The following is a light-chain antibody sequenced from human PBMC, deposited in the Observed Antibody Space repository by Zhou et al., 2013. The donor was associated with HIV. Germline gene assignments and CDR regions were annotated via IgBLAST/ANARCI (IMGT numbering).Light chain of an antibody. CDR1: QGISSY. V-gene: IGKV1-39*01. Sequence: DIQLTQSPSFLSASVGDRVTITCRASQGISSYLAWYQQKPGKAPKLLIYAASTLQSGVPSRFSGSGSGTDFTLTISSLQPEDFAIYYCQQSDSTPLTFGGGTKVEIK. J-gene: IGKJ4*01. CDR3: QQSDSTPLT. CDR2: AAS.